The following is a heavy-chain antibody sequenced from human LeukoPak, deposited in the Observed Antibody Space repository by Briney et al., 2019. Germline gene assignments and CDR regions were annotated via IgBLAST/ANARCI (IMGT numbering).Heavy chain of an antibody. D-gene: IGHD3-10*01. CDR3: ARVYYYGSGRDYYYGMDV. V-gene: IGHV1-69*04. J-gene: IGHJ6*02. CDR2: IIPILGIA. Sequence: SVKVSCKASGGTFSSYAISWVRQAPGQXXEWMGRIIPILGIANYAQKFQGRVTITADKSTSTAYMELSSLRSEDTAVYYCARVYYYGSGRDYYYGMDVWGQGTTVTVSS. CDR1: GGTFSSYA.